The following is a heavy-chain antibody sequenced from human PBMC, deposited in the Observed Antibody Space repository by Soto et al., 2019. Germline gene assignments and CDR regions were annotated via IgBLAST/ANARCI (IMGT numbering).Heavy chain of an antibody. D-gene: IGHD2-2*01. CDR3: ARLNPIVVVPTPMGWFDP. Sequence: SETLSLTCTVSGDNIISGGYYLICIRQSPWRGLEWIGYIFYSGYNYYNPSLKSRLSMSVDTSKNQFSLRLTSVTAADTAVYFCARLNPIVVVPTPMGWFDPWGQGTLVTVSS. J-gene: IGHJ5*02. CDR2: IFYSGYN. V-gene: IGHV4-31*03. CDR1: GDNIISGGYY.